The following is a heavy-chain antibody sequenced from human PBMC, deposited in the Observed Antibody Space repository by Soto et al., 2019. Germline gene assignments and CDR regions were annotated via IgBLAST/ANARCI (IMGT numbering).Heavy chain of an antibody. D-gene: IGHD3-10*01. Sequence: QVQLVESGGGVVQPGKSLRLSCAGSGFTFSSYGMDWVRQAPGKGLEWVAVISYDGSNKYYADSVKGRFTIIRDNSKNTLDLQMSSLRADDTAVYYCAKDRMGAGVRGYFDYWAQGTLVTVSS. CDR3: AKDRMGAGVRGYFDY. V-gene: IGHV3-30*18. J-gene: IGHJ4*02. CDR1: GFTFSSYG. CDR2: ISYDGSNK.